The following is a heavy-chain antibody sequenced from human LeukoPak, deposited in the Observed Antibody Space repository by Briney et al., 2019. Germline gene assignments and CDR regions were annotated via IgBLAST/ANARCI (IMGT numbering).Heavy chain of an antibody. CDR2: IYYSGST. CDR1: GGSISSSSYY. Sequence: SETLSLTCTVSGGSISSSSYYWGWIRQPPGKGLEWIGSIYYSGSTYYNPSLKSRVTISVDTSKNQFSLKLSSVTAADTAVYYCARDFRFLDDYWGQGTLVTVYS. V-gene: IGHV4-39*07. CDR3: ARDFRFLDDY. J-gene: IGHJ4*02. D-gene: IGHD3-3*01.